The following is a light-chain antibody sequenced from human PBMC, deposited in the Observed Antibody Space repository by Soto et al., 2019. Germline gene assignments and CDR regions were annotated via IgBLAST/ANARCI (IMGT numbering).Light chain of an antibody. CDR2: GNN. V-gene: IGLV1-40*01. CDR1: SSNIGAGYD. Sequence: QSALTQPPSVSGAPGQRVTISCTGSSSNIGAGYDVHWYQQLPGTAPKLLIYGNNKRPSGVPDRFSGSKSGTSASLAITGLQAEDEADYYCQSYDSSLISYVFGTGTKVTVL. CDR3: QSYDSSLISYV. J-gene: IGLJ1*01.